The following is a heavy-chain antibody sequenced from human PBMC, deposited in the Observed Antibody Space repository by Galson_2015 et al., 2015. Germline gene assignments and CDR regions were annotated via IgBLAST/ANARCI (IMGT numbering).Heavy chain of an antibody. CDR3: ARDQDSGSSRLIYYYGMEV. CDR2: IIPIFGIA. Sequence: SVKVSCKASGGTFSSYAISWVRQAPGQGLEWMGGIIPIFGIANYAQKFQGRVTITADKSTSTAYMELSSLRSEDPAVYYCARDQDSGSSRLIYYYGMEVGGQGTTVPVSS. CDR1: GGTFSSYA. V-gene: IGHV1-69*10. J-gene: IGHJ6*02. D-gene: IGHD1-26*01.